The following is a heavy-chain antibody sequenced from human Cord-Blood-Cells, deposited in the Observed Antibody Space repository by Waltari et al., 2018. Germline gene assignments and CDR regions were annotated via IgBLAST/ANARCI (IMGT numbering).Heavy chain of an antibody. V-gene: IGHV3-7*01. CDR2: IKQDGSEK. J-gene: IGHJ4*02. CDR1: GFPFSSYW. D-gene: IGHD6-6*01. CDR3: ARNTGQLVHY. Sequence: EVQLVESGGGLVQPGGSLRLSCAASGFPFSSYWMSWVRQAPGKGREWVANIKQDGSEKYYVDSVKGRFTISRDNAKNSLYLQMNSLRAEDTAVYYYARNTGQLVHYWGQGTLVTVSS.